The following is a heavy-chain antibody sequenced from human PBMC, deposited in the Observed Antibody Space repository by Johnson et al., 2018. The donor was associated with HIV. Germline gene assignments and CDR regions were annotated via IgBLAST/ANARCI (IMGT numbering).Heavy chain of an antibody. D-gene: IGHD1-26*01. CDR3: ARVRRREQKLVNDACDI. Sequence: QVQLVESGGGLVQPGGSLRLSCAASGFTFSSYAMHWVRQAPGKGLEWVAVISYDGSNKYYADSVKGRFTISRDNSKNTLYLQMNSLRAEDTAVYYCARVRRREQKLVNDACDIWGQGTMVTVSS. CDR2: ISYDGSNK. V-gene: IGHV3-30*04. CDR1: GFTFSSYA. J-gene: IGHJ3*02.